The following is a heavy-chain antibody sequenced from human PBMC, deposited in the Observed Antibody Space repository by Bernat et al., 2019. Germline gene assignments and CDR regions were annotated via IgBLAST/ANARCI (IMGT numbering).Heavy chain of an antibody. D-gene: IGHD5-12*01. CDR1: GFTVSSNY. CDR2: IYSGGST. V-gene: IGHV3-53*05. J-gene: IGHJ4*02. Sequence: EVQLVETGGGLIQPGGSLRLSCAASGFTVSSNYMSWVRQAPGKGLEWVSVIYSGGSTYYADSVKGRFTISRDNSKNTLYLQMNSLRTEDTAVYYCAAGAWLRKFDYWGQGTLVTVSS. CDR3: AAGAWLRKFDY.